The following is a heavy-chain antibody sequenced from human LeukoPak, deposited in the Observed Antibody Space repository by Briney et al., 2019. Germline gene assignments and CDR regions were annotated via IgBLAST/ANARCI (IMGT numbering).Heavy chain of an antibody. V-gene: IGHV3-21*01. J-gene: IGHJ4*02. CDR2: ISSSSSYI. CDR3: GTVAGPNLDY. CDR1: GFTVSSNY. D-gene: IGHD6-19*01. Sequence: GGSLRLSCAASGFTVSSNYMSWVRQAPGKGLEWVSSISSSSSYIYYADSVKGRFTISRDNAKNSLYLQMNSLRAEDTAVYYCGTVAGPNLDYWGQGTLVTVSS.